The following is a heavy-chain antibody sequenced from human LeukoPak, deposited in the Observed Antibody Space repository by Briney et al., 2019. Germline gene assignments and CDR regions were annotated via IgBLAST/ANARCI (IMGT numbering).Heavy chain of an antibody. V-gene: IGHV4-61*02. CDR1: GGSISSGSYY. D-gene: IGHD2-2*01. CDR3: ARDFWEVVPAYRAAFDI. Sequence: SETLSLTCTVSGGSISSGSYYWSWIRQPAGKGLEWIARIYTSGSTNYNPSLKSRVTISVDTSKNQFSLKLSSVTAADTAVYYRARDFWEVVPAYRAAFDIWGQGTMVTVSS. CDR2: IYTSGST. J-gene: IGHJ3*02.